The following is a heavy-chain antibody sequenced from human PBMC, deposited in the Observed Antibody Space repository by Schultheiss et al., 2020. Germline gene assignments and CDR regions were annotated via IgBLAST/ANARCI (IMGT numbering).Heavy chain of an antibody. Sequence: GESLKISCAASGFTFSSYAMSWVRQAPGKGLEWVAVISYDGSNKYYADSVKGRFTISRDNSKNTLYLQMNSLRAEDTAVYYCAKEAVGYSSSWYEDYYFDYWGQGTLVTVSS. CDR3: AKEAVGYSSSWYEDYYFDY. V-gene: IGHV3-30*18. D-gene: IGHD6-13*01. J-gene: IGHJ4*02. CDR1: GFTFSSYA. CDR2: ISYDGSNK.